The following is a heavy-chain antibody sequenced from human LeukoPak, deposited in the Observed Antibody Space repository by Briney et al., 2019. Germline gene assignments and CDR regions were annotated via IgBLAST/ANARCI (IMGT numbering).Heavy chain of an antibody. V-gene: IGHV1-18*01. D-gene: IGHD4-17*01. CDR2: ISVYNSNT. CDR1: GFTFINYG. CDR3: ARRYGENWFDP. Sequence: ASVKVSCKASGFTFINYGINWVRQAPGQGLEWMGWISVYNSNTNYAQKLQGRVTMTTDTSTSTAYMELRSLRSDDTAVYYCARRYGENWFDPWGQGTLVTVSS. J-gene: IGHJ5*02.